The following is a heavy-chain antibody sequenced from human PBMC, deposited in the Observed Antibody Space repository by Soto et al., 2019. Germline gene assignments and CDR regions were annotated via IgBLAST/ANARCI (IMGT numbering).Heavy chain of an antibody. V-gene: IGHV4-39*01. CDR3: ARHARIRLYGSGSSPVDY. J-gene: IGHJ4*02. CDR1: GGSISSSSYY. Sequence: SETLSLTCTVSGGSISSSSYYWGWIRQPPGKGLEWIGSIYYSGSTYYNPSLKSRVTISVDTSKNQFSLKLSSVTAADTAVYYCARHARIRLYGSGSSPVDYWGQGTLVTVSS. CDR2: IYYSGST. D-gene: IGHD3-10*01.